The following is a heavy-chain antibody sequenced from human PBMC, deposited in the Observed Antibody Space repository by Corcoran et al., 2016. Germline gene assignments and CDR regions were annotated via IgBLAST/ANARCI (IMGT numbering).Heavy chain of an antibody. V-gene: IGHV1-2*04. D-gene: IGHD3-3*01. J-gene: IGHJ4*02. CDR2: INPNSGDT. CDR3: AREYYDFGSGYHRYFDY. CDR1: GYTFTGFY. Sequence: QVQLVQSGAEVKKPGASVKVSCKASGYTFTGFYMHWVRQAPGQGLEWMGWINPNSGDTNYAQKFQAWVTMTRDPSISTAYMELSRLRSYDTAVYYCAREYYDFGSGYHRYFDYWGQGTLVTVSS.